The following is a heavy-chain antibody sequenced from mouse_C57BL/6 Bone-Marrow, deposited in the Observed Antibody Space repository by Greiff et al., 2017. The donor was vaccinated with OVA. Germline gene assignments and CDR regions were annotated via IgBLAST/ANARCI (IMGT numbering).Heavy chain of an antibody. CDR1: GYTFTDYY. D-gene: IGHD1-1*01. V-gene: IGHV1-26*01. Sequence: EVQLQQSGPELVKPGASVKISCKASGYTFTDYYMNWVKQSHGKSLEWIGDINPNNGGTSYNQKFKGKATLTVDKSSSTAYMERRSLTSEDSSVYYCAALLLRERSYFDYWGQGTTLTVSS. J-gene: IGHJ2*01. CDR2: INPNNGGT. CDR3: AALLLRERSYFDY.